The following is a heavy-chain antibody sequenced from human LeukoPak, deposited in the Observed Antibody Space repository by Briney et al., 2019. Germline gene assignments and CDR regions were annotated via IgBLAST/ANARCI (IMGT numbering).Heavy chain of an antibody. Sequence: GGSLRLSCAASGFTFSSYAMSWVRQAPRKGPEWISAITSSGGNTYNADSVKGRFTISRDNSKNTLYLQMNSLRAEDTAVYYCASHDSSGYYLYRYFTYWGQGHLVTVSS. CDR3: ASHDSSGYYLYRYFTY. CDR2: ITSSGGNT. V-gene: IGHV3-23*01. D-gene: IGHD3-22*01. J-gene: IGHJ4*02. CDR1: GFTFSSYA.